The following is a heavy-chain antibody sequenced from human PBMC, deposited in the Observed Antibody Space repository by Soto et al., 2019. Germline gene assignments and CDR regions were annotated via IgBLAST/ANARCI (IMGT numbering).Heavy chain of an antibody. CDR1: GYSIRSSDW. Sequence: PSETLSLTCAVYGYSIRSSDWWGWIRQPPGKGLEWIGYITHGGSTNYNPSLKRRVTMSVDPSKNQFSLNLTSVTAVDTAVYYCARMAVTTFYYYAIDVWGQGTTVTVSS. J-gene: IGHJ6*02. CDR2: ITHGGST. V-gene: IGHV4-28*01. CDR3: ARMAVTTFYYYAIDV. D-gene: IGHD6-19*01.